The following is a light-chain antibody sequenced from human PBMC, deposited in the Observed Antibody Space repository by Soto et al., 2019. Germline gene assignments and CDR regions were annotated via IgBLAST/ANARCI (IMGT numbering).Light chain of an antibody. Sequence: QSVLTQPASVSASPGQSITLSCTGTSSDVGGYNYVSWYQQFPGKAPKLIIYDVTDRPSGVSDRFSGSKSANTASLTISGLQAEDEADYYCSSYTSSSDVVFGGGTQLTVL. CDR1: SSDVGGYNY. V-gene: IGLV2-14*01. CDR2: DVT. CDR3: SSYTSSSDVV. J-gene: IGLJ2*01.